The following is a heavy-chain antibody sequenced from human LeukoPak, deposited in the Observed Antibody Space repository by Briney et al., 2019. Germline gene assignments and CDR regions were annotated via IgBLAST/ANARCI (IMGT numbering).Heavy chain of an antibody. V-gene: IGHV1-2*02. CDR1: GYTFTAYY. CDR2: INPDSGGT. CDR3: ARNYYTSGSPLYYYYYMDV. J-gene: IGHJ6*03. D-gene: IGHD3-10*01. Sequence: ASVKVSCKTSGYTFTAYYLHWVRQAPGQGPEWMGWINPDSGGTNYAQRFQGRVTMTRDTSISTAFMELSSLRSGDTAVYYCARNYYTSGSPLYYYYYMDVWGKGTTVTVSS.